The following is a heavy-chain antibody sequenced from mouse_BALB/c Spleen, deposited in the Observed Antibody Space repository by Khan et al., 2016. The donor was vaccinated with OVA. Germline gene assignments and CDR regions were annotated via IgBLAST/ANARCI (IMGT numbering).Heavy chain of an antibody. J-gene: IGHJ2*01. CDR1: GYTFTKYG. Sequence: QIQLVQSGPELKKPGETVKISCKASGYTFTKYGMNWVKQAPGKGLKWMGWINTYTGEPTYTDDFKGRFAFSLANSASTAYLQINNLKNEDMATXFCTRRGDGPYFDYWGQGSTLTVSS. CDR3: TRRGDGPYFDY. V-gene: IGHV9-1*02. D-gene: IGHD2-3*01. CDR2: INTYTGEP.